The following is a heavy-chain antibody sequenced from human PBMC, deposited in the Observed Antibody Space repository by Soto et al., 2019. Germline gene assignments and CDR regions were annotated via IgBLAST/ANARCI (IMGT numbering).Heavy chain of an antibody. CDR1: GYTFTSYA. CDR3: ARSSGFYYVDY. V-gene: IGHV1-3*01. J-gene: IGHJ4*02. Sequence: QVQLVQSGAEVKKPGASVKVSCKASGYTFTSYAMHWVRQAPGQRLEWMGWINAGNGHTKYSQKFQGRVTITRDTSASTAYMELTSLRSEDTAVYSCARSSGFYYVDYWGQGPLVTVSS. D-gene: IGHD3-22*01. CDR2: INAGNGHT.